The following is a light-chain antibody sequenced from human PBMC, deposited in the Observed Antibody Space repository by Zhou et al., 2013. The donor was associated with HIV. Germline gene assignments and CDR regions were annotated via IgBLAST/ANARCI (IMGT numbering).Light chain of an antibody. Sequence: EVVMTQSPDILSVSPGERVTLSCRASENVYSNVAWYQVKPAQAPRLIIYGGSTRATGIPDRFSGTGSATDFTLTINRLEPEDFAVYYCQQYSNSVITFGQGTKVEI. V-gene: IGKV3D-15*01. J-gene: IGKJ2*01. CDR2: GGS. CDR1: ENVYSN. CDR3: QQYSNSVIT.